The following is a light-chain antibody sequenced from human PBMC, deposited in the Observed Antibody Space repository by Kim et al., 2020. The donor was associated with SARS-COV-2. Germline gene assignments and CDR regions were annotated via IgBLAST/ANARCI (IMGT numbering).Light chain of an antibody. CDR2: DVN. CDR3: SSYTSNSTWV. Sequence: QSALTQPASVSGSPGQSITISCTGTSSDVGGYSYVSWYQQHPGKAPKLMIYDVNKRPSGVSNRFSGSKSGNTASLTISGLQAEDETDYFCSSYTSNSTWVFGGGTKLTVL. CDR1: SSDVGGYSY. V-gene: IGLV2-14*03. J-gene: IGLJ3*02.